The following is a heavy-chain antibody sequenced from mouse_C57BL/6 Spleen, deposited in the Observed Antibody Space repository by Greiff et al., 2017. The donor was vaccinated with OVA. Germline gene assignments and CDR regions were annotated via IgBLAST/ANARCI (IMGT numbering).Heavy chain of an antibody. CDR2: ISGGGGNT. CDR3: ARQNYGEAWFAY. V-gene: IGHV5-9*01. CDR1: GFTFSSYT. Sequence: EVPVVASGGGLVKPGGSLKLSCAASGFTFSSYTMSWVRQTPAKRLEWVATISGGGGNTYYPDSVQGRFTLSRDNAKNTLYLQMSSLRSEDTALYYCARQNYGEAWFAYWGQGTLVTVSA. D-gene: IGHD1-2*01. J-gene: IGHJ3*01.